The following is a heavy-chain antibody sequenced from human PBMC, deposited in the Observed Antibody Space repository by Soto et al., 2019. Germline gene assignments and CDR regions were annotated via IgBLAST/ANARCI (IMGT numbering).Heavy chain of an antibody. Sequence: SETLSLTCAVSGGSFTSNNWWTWVRQPPGQGLEWIGEIYRTGSTNYNPSLKSRVTISLDKSENQFSLKVTSLTAADTAVYYCASRDQGTSVDXWGQGTVVTVSX. J-gene: IGHJ4*02. CDR2: IYRTGST. V-gene: IGHV4-4*02. CDR1: GGSFTSNNW. D-gene: IGHD1-7*01. CDR3: ASRDQGTSVDX.